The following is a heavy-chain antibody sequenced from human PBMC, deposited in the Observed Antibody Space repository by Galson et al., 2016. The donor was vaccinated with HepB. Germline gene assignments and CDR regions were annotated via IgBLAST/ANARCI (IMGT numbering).Heavy chain of an antibody. D-gene: IGHD6-19*01. CDR2: IIPIFGTA. J-gene: IGHJ4*02. CDR1: GGTFSYYA. V-gene: IGHV1-69*06. CDR3: ARKGGGRGWYGRSGGFFDY. Sequence: SCKASGGTFSYYAISWVRQAPGQGLEWMGGIIPIFGTANYAQKFQGRVTITADKSTSTSYMELSSLRSEDTAVYYCARKGGGRGWYGRSGGFFDYWGQGTLVTVSS.